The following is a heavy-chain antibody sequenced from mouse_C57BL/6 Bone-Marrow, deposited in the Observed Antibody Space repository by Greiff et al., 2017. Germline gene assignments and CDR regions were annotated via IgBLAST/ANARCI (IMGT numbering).Heavy chain of an antibody. D-gene: IGHD1-1*01. CDR3: TRDQIYYYGSSDYYAMDY. CDR1: GFTFSSYA. V-gene: IGHV5-9-1*02. CDR2: ISSGGDYI. J-gene: IGHJ4*01. Sequence: EVQRVESGEGLVKPGGSLKLSCAASGFTFSSYAMSWVRQTPEKRLEWVAYISSGGDYIYYADTVKGRFTISRDNARNTLYLQMSSLKSEDTAMYYCTRDQIYYYGSSDYYAMDYWGQGTSVTVSS.